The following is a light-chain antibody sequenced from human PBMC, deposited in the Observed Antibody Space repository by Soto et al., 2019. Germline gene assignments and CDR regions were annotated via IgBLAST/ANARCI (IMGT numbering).Light chain of an antibody. CDR1: QSVNNNY. CDR3: QQYGSSLYT. Sequence: EIVLTQSPGTLSLSPGERATVSCRASQSVNNNYGVWYQQKSGQAPRLLIFAASSRAPGIPGRFSGSGSGADFTLTITRLEPDDFAVYYCQQYGSSLYTFGQGTKLEIK. V-gene: IGKV3-20*01. CDR2: AAS. J-gene: IGKJ2*01.